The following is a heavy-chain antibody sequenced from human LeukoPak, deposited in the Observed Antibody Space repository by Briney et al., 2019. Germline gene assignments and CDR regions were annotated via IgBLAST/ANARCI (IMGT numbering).Heavy chain of an antibody. V-gene: IGHV4-38-2*02. J-gene: IGHJ4*02. CDR1: GYSISSGFY. Sequence: SETLSLTCSVSGYSISSGFYWGWIRQPPGKGLEWIGSIFHSGSTYYNPSLKSRVTISVDTSKNQFSLKLSSVTAADTAVYYCARHGHGGWLHQPFDYWGQGTLVTVSS. CDR2: IFHSGST. CDR3: ARHGHGGWLHQPFDY. D-gene: IGHD5-24*01.